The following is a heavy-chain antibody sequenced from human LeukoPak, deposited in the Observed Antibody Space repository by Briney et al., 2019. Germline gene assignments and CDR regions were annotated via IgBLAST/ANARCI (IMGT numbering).Heavy chain of an antibody. CDR2: IYYSGST. CDR1: GGSISSSSYY. J-gene: IGHJ4*02. CDR3: AFLELGHSSVRG. Sequence: SETLSLTCTVSGGSISSSSYYWGWIRQPPGKGLEWIGSIYYSGSTYHNPSLKSRVTISVDTSKNQFSLKLSSVTAADTAVYYCAFLELGHSSVRGWDQGTLVTVSS. V-gene: IGHV4-39*01. D-gene: IGHD6-19*01.